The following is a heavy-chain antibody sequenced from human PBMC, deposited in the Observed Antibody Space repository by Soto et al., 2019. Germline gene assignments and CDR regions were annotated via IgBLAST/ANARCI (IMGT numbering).Heavy chain of an antibody. CDR1: GGSISSSNW. CDR2: IYHSGST. V-gene: IGHV4-4*02. Sequence: PSETLSLTCAVSGGSISSSNWWSWVRQPPGKGLEWIGEIYHSGSTNYNPSLKSRVTISVDKSKNQFSLKLSSVTAADTAVYYWGREKARGVNFDYGGRGTLVPVSS. CDR3: GREKARGVNFDY. D-gene: IGHD3-10*01. J-gene: IGHJ4*02.